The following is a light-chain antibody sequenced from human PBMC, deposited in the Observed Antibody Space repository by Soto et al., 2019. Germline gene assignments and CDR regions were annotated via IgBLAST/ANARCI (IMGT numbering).Light chain of an antibody. Sequence: EIVLTQSPATLSLSPWEIATLSCRASQSVSSYLAWYQQKPGQAPRLLIYGASSRATGIPDRFSGSGSGTDFTLTISRLEPEDFAVYYCQQYGSPLTFGGGTKVDIK. CDR2: GAS. V-gene: IGKV3-20*01. CDR3: QQYGSPLT. CDR1: QSVSSY. J-gene: IGKJ4*01.